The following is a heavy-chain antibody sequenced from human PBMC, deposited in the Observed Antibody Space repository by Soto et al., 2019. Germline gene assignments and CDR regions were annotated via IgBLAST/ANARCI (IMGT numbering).Heavy chain of an antibody. D-gene: IGHD2-2*02. CDR3: AKDRQYTRDYFHY. J-gene: IGHJ4*02. Sequence: EVKLLESGGGLVQPGGSLRLSCGVSGFTVTSNGVSWVRQAPGKGLEWVSAISPNGQGIWYADSVKGRFTISRDISRNTVFLPMDSLRAEDTAVYYCAKDRQYTRDYFHYWGQGTLVTVSS. V-gene: IGHV3-23*01. CDR2: ISPNGQGI. CDR1: GFTVTSNG.